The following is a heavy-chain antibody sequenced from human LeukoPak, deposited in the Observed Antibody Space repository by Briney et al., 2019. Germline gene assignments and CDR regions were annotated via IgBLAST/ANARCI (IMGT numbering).Heavy chain of an antibody. D-gene: IGHD2/OR15-2a*01. V-gene: IGHV3-23*01. CDR3: AKDSQSVAFFLDDAFDL. J-gene: IGHJ3*01. CDR1: GLTFSTYA. Sequence: GGSLTLSCTASGLTFSTYALSWVRRTPGKGLEWLSVISATGSTAYYADSVRGRFTISRDNSKNTLYLQMNSLRVEDTAVYYCAKDSQSVAFFLDDAFDLWGQGTIVTVSA. CDR2: ISATGSTA.